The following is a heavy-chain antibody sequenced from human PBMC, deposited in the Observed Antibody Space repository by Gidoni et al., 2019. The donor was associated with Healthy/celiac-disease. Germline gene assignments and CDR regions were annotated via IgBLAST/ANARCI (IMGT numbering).Heavy chain of an antibody. Sequence: QVQLQESGPGLVKPSGTMSLTCAVSGGSSSSSNWWSWVRQPPGKGLEWIGEIYHSGSTNYTPSLKSRVTISVDKSKNQFSLKLSSVPAADTAVYYCARGLVTAGNRRNWFDPWGQGTLVTVSS. D-gene: IGHD6-19*01. CDR2: IYHSGST. CDR3: ARGLVTAGNRRNWFDP. V-gene: IGHV4-4*02. CDR1: GGSSSSSNW. J-gene: IGHJ5*02.